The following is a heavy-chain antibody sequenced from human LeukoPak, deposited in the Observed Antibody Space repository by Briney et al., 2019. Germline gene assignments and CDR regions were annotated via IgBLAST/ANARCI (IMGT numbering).Heavy chain of an antibody. CDR1: GFTFSNYW. CDR3: ARDRGYSNFDY. CDR2: MKEEGSEK. D-gene: IGHD4-11*01. V-gene: IGHV3-7*01. Sequence: RGSLRLSCAASGFTFSNYWMSWVRQAPGKGLERVANMKEEGSEKNYVDTVKGRFTISRDKAQDSLYLQMNSLRAEDTAVYYCARDRGYSNFDYWGQGTLVTVSS. J-gene: IGHJ4*02.